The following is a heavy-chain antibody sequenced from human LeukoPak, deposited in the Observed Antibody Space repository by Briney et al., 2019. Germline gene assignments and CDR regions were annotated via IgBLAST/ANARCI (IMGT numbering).Heavy chain of an antibody. CDR1: GVTFSSYT. V-gene: IGHV3-21*01. CDR2: ITSSSSYI. D-gene: IGHD3-22*01. Sequence: GGSLRLSCAVSGVTFSSYTRNWVRQAPGKGLEWVSSITSSSSYIYYADSVKGRFTISRDNAKKSVYLQMNSLRAEDTAVYYCARHVVAVGFDYWGQGTLVTVSS. J-gene: IGHJ4*02. CDR3: ARHVVAVGFDY.